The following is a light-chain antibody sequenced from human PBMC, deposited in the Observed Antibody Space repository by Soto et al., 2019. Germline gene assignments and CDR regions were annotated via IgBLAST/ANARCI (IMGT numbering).Light chain of an antibody. CDR2: SDN. CDR3: AAWDDSLSGVV. V-gene: IGLV1-47*01. Sequence: QSVLTQPPSASGTPGQRVTISCSGSTSNIGSNYVYWYQQLPGTAPKHLIYSDNVRPSGVPDRFSGCKSGTSASLAISGLRSEGEADYYCAAWDDSLSGVVFGGGTKVTVL. J-gene: IGLJ2*01. CDR1: TSNIGSNY.